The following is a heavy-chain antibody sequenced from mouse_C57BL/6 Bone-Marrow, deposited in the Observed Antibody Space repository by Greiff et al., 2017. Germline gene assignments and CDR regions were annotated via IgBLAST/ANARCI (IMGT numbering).Heavy chain of an antibody. CDR3: ARGDLAWFAY. CDR1: GYTFTSYG. Sequence: QVQLQPSGAELARPGASVKLSCKASGYTFTSYGISWVKQRTGQGLEWIGEIYPRSGNTYYNEKFKGKATLTADKSSRTAYMELRSLTSEDSAVYFCARGDLAWFAYWGQGTLVTVSA. CDR2: IYPRSGNT. V-gene: IGHV1-81*01. J-gene: IGHJ3*01.